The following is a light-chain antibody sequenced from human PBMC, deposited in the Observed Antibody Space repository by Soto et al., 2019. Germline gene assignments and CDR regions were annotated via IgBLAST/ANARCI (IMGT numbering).Light chain of an antibody. V-gene: IGKV3-20*01. CDR2: GTS. J-gene: IGKJ4*01. CDR3: QQYGSTPST. CDR1: QSVGNNF. Sequence: ETVLMQSPGTLSLSPGERATLSCRASQSVGNNFLAWYQQKPGQAPRLLIYGTSSRATGIPDRFSGSGSGTDFTLTISRLEPEDFAVYYCQQYGSTPSTFGGGTKVAIK.